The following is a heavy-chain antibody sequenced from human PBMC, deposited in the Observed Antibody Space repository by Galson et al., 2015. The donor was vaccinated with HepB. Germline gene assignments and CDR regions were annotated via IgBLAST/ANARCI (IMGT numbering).Heavy chain of an antibody. CDR3: ARGEEGTTSYYYGMDV. V-gene: IGHV3-74*01. CDR1: GFTFSNYW. D-gene: IGHD1-1*01. CDR2: INSDGSRT. Sequence: SLRLSCAASGFTFSNYWMHWVRQAPGKGLVWVSRINSDGSRTNYADSVKGRFTISRGYAKDTLYLEMNSLRGEDSAVYYCARGEEGTTSYYYGMDVWGQGTTVTVSS. J-gene: IGHJ6*02.